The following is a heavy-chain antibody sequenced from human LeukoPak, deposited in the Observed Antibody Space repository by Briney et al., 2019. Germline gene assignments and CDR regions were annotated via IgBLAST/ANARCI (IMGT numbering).Heavy chain of an antibody. J-gene: IGHJ4*02. CDR3: ASIPLWFGELFPFY. V-gene: IGHV3-53*01. Sequence: GGSLRLSCAASGFTVSSNYMSWVRQAPGKGLEWVSVIYSGGSTYYADSVKGRFTISRDNSKNTLYLQMNSLRAEDTAVYYCASIPLWFGELFPFYWGQGTLVTVSS. CDR1: GFTVSSNY. D-gene: IGHD3-10*01. CDR2: IYSGGST.